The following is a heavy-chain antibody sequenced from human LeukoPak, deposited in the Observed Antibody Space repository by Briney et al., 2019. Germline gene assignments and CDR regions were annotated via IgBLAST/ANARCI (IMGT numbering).Heavy chain of an antibody. D-gene: IGHD6-19*01. J-gene: IGHJ4*02. CDR2: IRYDGSNK. CDR1: GFTFSSYG. Sequence: GGSLRLSCAASGFTFSSYGMHWVRQAPGKGLEWVAFIRYDGSNKYYVDSVKGRFTISRDNSKNTLYLQMNSLRPEDTAVYYCAKDKAVAGADYCDYWGQGTLVTVSS. CDR3: AKDKAVAGADYCDY. V-gene: IGHV3-30*02.